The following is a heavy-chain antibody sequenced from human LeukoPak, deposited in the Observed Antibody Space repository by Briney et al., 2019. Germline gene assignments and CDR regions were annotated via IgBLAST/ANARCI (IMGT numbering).Heavy chain of an antibody. CDR1: GFTFSSYW. V-gene: IGHV3-74*01. D-gene: IGHD3-10*01. CDR2: INSVGSST. Sequence: SGGSLRLSCAASGFTFSSYWMHWVRQAPGKGLVWVSRINSVGSSTSPADSVKGRFTISRDNAKNTLYLQMNSLRPEDTAMYYCAKRNTMVRGGPSFDYWGQGILVTVSS. J-gene: IGHJ4*02. CDR3: AKRNTMVRGGPSFDY.